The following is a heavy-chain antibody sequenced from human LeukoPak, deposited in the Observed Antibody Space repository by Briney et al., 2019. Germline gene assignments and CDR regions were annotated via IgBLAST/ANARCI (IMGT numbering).Heavy chain of an antibody. J-gene: IGHJ4*02. CDR3: ARDGVYGDIDY. CDR1: GFTFSSYK. V-gene: IGHV3-48*03. Sequence: GGSLRLSCAASGFTFSSYKMNWVRQAPGKGLEWVSYISSSGSTIYYADSVKGRFAISRDNAKNSLYLQMNSLRAEDTAVYYCARDGVYGDIDYWGQGTLVTVSS. D-gene: IGHD4-17*01. CDR2: ISSSGSTI.